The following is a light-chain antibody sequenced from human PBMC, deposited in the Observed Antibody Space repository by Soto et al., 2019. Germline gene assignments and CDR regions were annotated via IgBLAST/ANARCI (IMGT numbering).Light chain of an antibody. CDR2: GAS. Sequence: EIVLTQSPGTLSLSPGDRATLSCRASQSVSSNFWAWYQQKPGQAPRLLIYGASIRVTGIPDRFSGSGSGTDFTLTIRRLEPEDFAIYFCHQYGSSPRTFAQGTKVEI. J-gene: IGKJ1*01. V-gene: IGKV3-20*01. CDR1: QSVSSNF. CDR3: HQYGSSPRT.